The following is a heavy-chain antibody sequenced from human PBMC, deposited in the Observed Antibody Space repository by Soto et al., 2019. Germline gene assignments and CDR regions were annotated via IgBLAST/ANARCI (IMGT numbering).Heavy chain of an antibody. CDR3: TTDVTYLTWFDP. V-gene: IGHV3-15*07. CDR2: VKSKTDGGTT. D-gene: IGHD2-21*02. J-gene: IGHJ5*02. CDR1: AFTFSNAH. Sequence: GGSLRLSCAASAFTFSNAHLNWVRQAPGKGLEWVGRVKSKTDGGTTDYAAAVKGRFTISRDDSYNMLYLQMNSLKSEDTAVYYCTTDVTYLTWFDPWGRGTLVTVSS.